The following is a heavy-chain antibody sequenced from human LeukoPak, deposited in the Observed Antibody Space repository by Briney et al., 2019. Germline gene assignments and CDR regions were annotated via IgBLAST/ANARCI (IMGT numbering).Heavy chain of an antibody. CDR1: GYTFTSYD. Sequence: ASVKVSCKASGYTFTSYDINWVRQAPGQGLEWMGGIIPIFGTANYAQKFQGRVTITADESTSTAYMELSSLRSEDTAVYYCALPAAGTRIFDYWGQGTLVTVSS. J-gene: IGHJ4*02. CDR2: IIPIFGTA. D-gene: IGHD6-13*01. CDR3: ALPAAGTRIFDY. V-gene: IGHV1-69*13.